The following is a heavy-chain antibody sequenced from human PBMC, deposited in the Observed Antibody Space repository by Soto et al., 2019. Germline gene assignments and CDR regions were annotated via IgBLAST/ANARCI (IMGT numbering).Heavy chain of an antibody. Sequence: GGSLRLSCAASGFTFSSYGMHWVRQAPGKGLEWVAVIWYDGSNKYYADSVKGRFTNSRDNSKNTLYLQMNSLRAEDTAVYYCARGHRSAYCGGDCPRGYFDYWGQGTLVTVSS. CDR1: GFTFSSYG. D-gene: IGHD2-21*02. V-gene: IGHV3-33*01. CDR2: IWYDGSNK. J-gene: IGHJ4*02. CDR3: ARGHRSAYCGGDCPRGYFDY.